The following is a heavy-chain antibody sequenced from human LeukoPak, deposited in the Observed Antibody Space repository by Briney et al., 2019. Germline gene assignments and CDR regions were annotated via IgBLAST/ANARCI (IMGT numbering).Heavy chain of an antibody. CDR3: ARPQGAARPFNYYYMDV. J-gene: IGHJ6*03. Sequence: EASVKVSCKASGGTFSSYAISWVRQAPGQGLEWMGGIIPIFGTANYAQKFQGRVTITADESTSTAYMELSSLRSVDTAVYYCARPQGAARPFNYYYMDVWGKGTTVTVSS. CDR1: GGTFSSYA. CDR2: IIPIFGTA. D-gene: IGHD6-6*01. V-gene: IGHV1-69*13.